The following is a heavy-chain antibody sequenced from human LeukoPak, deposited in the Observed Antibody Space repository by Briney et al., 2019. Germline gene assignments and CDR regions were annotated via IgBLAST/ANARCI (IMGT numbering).Heavy chain of an antibody. CDR1: GFTFSSYS. J-gene: IGHJ3*02. Sequence: GGSLRLSCAASGFTFSSYSMNWVRQPPGKGLDWVSSISGSNSDIYYADSVKGRFTISRDNAKNTIHLQMDSLRAEDTAVYFCARERYSYGYDVFEMWGQGTMVIVSS. V-gene: IGHV3-21*01. CDR2: ISGSNSDI. CDR3: ARERYSYGYDVFEM. D-gene: IGHD5-18*01.